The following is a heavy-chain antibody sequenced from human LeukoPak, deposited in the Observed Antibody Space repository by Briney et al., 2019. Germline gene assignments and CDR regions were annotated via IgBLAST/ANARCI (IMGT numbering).Heavy chain of an antibody. V-gene: IGHV1-18*01. J-gene: IGHJ3*02. CDR3: ARDISRGIAVAGKGVAFDI. CDR2: ISGYNGNT. D-gene: IGHD6-19*01. Sequence: GASVKVSCKASGYIFTNYGITWVRQAPGQGLEWMGWISGYNGNTNYAQKLQGRVTMTTDTSTSTAYMELRSLRSDDTAVYYCARDISRGIAVAGKGVAFDIWGQGTMVTVSS. CDR1: GYIFTNYG.